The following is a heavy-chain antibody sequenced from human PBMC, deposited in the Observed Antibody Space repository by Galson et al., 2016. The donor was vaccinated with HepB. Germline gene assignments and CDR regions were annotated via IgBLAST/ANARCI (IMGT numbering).Heavy chain of an antibody. Sequence: SLRLSCAASGFAFSGSAMHWVRQAPGKGLEWVAAISYHGSDKYYADSAKGRVTISRDNSNNTLYLQMTSLSPEDTAVYYCARDKSFYYYGMDVWGQGTLVTVSS. CDR1: GFAFSGSA. J-gene: IGHJ6*02. V-gene: IGHV3-30-3*01. CDR2: ISYHGSDK. CDR3: ARDKSFYYYGMDV.